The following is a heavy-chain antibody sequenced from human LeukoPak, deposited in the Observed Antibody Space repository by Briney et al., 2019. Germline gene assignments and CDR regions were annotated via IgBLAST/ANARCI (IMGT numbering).Heavy chain of an antibody. V-gene: IGHV3-30*03. Sequence: PGGSLRLSCAASGFTFSSYGMHWVRQAPGKGLEWVAVISYDGSNKYYADSVKGRFTISRDNSKNTLYLQMNSLRAEDTAVYYCARDRRAYDAFDIWGQGTMVTVSS. CDR2: ISYDGSNK. CDR3: ARDRRAYDAFDI. J-gene: IGHJ3*02. CDR1: GFTFSSYG. D-gene: IGHD3-16*01.